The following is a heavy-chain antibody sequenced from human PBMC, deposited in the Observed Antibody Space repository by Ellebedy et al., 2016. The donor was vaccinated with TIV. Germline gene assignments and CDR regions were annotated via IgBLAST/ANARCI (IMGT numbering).Heavy chain of an antibody. D-gene: IGHD2-8*01. Sequence: ETLSLTCAASGFTFSNYWMNWVRQAPGKGLEWVADIKQDGSEKYYGDSVKGRFTISRDNSKNTLYLQMNSLRAEDTAVYYCAYCTNGVCYSYSSSWYGAFDIWGQGTMVTVSS. CDR3: AYCTNGVCYSYSSSWYGAFDI. CDR1: GFTFSNYW. CDR2: IKQDGSEK. J-gene: IGHJ3*02. V-gene: IGHV3-7*03.